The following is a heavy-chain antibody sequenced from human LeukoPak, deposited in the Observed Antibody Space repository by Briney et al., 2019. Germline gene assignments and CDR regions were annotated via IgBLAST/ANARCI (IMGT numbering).Heavy chain of an antibody. Sequence: KPSETLSLTCTVSGGSISSSDYYWGWIRQPPGKGLEWIGSVFYSGSTYYNPSLQSRVTISVDTSKNQFSLKLTSVTAADTAVYYCARPAVAGTTIDYWGQGTLVTVSS. V-gene: IGHV4-39*01. CDR3: ARPAVAGTTIDY. CDR1: GGSISSSDYY. D-gene: IGHD6-19*01. CDR2: VFYSGST. J-gene: IGHJ4*02.